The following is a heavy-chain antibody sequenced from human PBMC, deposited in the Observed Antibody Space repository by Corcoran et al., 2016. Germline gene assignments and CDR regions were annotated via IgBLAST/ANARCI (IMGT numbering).Heavy chain of an antibody. CDR2: IYYSGST. Sequence: QVQLQESGPGLVKPSETLSLTCTVSGGSISSYYWSWIRQPPGKGLEWIGYIYYSGSTNYNPSLKSRVTISVDTAKNQFSLKLSSVTAADTAVYYCTGSSGWVGADYWGQGTLVTVSS. D-gene: IGHD6-19*01. J-gene: IGHJ4*02. V-gene: IGHV4-59*01. CDR1: GGSISSYY. CDR3: TGSSGWVGADY.